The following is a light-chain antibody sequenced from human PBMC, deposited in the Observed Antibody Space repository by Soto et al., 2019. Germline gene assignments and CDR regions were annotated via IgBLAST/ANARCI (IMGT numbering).Light chain of an antibody. Sequence: EIVLTQSPGTLSLSPGERATLSCRASQSFSNTYLGWYQQKPGQAPRLLIYATSNRATGIPDRFSGSGSGTDFTLTISRLEPEDFAVYYCQHYGSSPYTFGQGTKLEI. CDR3: QHYGSSPYT. CDR1: QSFSNTY. CDR2: ATS. V-gene: IGKV3-20*01. J-gene: IGKJ2*01.